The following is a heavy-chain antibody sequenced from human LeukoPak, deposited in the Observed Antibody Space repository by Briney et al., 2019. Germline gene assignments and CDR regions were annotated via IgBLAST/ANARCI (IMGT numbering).Heavy chain of an antibody. J-gene: IGHJ4*02. V-gene: IGHV3-74*03. CDR2: INTDGSST. CDR3: ARDKYYAPEY. Sequence: GGSLRLSCAASGFAFSTYWMHWVRQAPGKGRVGFSHINTDGSSTTYADSVKGRFTISRDNAKTTLYLQMNNLRTEDTAVYYCARDKYYAPEYWGQGTLVTVSS. CDR1: GFAFSTYW. D-gene: IGHD2-2*01.